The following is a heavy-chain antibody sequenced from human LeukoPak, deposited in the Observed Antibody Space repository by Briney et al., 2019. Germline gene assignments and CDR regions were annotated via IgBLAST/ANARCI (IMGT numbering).Heavy chain of an antibody. CDR1: GFTVGNNY. CDR3: AKDPNRYCGGDCYSDY. J-gene: IGHJ4*02. D-gene: IGHD2-21*01. Sequence: GGSLRLSCAASGFTVGNNYMNWVRQAPGKGLEWVSLIFSHGETSYADSVKGRFTISRDNSKNTLYLQMNSLRAEDTAIFYCAKDPNRYCGGDCYSDYWGQGTLVTVSS. V-gene: IGHV3-66*01. CDR2: IFSHGET.